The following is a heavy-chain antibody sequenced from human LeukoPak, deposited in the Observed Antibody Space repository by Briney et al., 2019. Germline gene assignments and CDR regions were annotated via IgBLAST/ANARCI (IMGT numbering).Heavy chain of an antibody. CDR1: GGSISSSSYY. J-gene: IGHJ4*02. CDR3: ASGTYGSGSYRDY. D-gene: IGHD3-10*01. Sequence: KASETLSLTCTVSGGSISSSSYYWGWIRQPPGKGLEWIGSIYYSGSTYYNPSLKSRVTISVDTSKNQFSLKLSSVTAADTAVYYCASGTYGSGSYRDYWGQGTLVTVSS. CDR2: IYYSGST. V-gene: IGHV4-39*07.